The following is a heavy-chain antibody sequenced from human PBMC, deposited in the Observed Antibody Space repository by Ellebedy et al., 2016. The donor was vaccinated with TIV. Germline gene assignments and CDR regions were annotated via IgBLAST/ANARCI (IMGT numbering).Heavy chain of an antibody. J-gene: IGHJ4*02. CDR3: VREMEASGTISFAY. CDR2: ISAYYGST. CDR1: GYNFIDYG. V-gene: IGHV1-18*01. Sequence: AASVKVSCKTSGYNFIDYGVSWVRQAPGQGLEWMGWISAYYGSTTYAQSLQGRVTLTRETSTSTLYMELRSLRFDDTAVYYCVREMEASGTISFAYWGQGTLVTISP. D-gene: IGHD5-24*01.